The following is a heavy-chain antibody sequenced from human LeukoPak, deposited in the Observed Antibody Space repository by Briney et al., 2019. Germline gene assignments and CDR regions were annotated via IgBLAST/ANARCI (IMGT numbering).Heavy chain of an antibody. V-gene: IGHV3-23*01. J-gene: IGHJ4*02. CDR2: SSGSGGAT. Sequence: GGSLRLSCAASGFTINTYGMNWVRQAPGKGPEWVSSSSGSGGATYYADSVKGRFTISRDNSKNTLYLQMDSLRVDDTAVYYCAKDGQITIFGVGPFFDSWGQGSLVTVSS. CDR3: AKDGQITIFGVGPFFDS. CDR1: GFTINTYG. D-gene: IGHD3-3*01.